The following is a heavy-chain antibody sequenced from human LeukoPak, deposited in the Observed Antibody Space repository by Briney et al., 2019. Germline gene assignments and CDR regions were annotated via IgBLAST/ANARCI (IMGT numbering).Heavy chain of an antibody. CDR1: GFTFSSYA. CDR2: ISYDGSNK. J-gene: IGHJ4*02. V-gene: IGHV3-30*04. CDR3: ARVMSVSGWHAHFDY. Sequence: GGSLRLSCAASGFTFSSYAMHWVRQAPGKGLEWVAVISYDGSNKYYADSVKGRFTISRDNSKNTLYLQMNSLRAEDTAVYYCARVMSVSGWHAHFDYWGQGTLVTVSS. D-gene: IGHD6-19*01.